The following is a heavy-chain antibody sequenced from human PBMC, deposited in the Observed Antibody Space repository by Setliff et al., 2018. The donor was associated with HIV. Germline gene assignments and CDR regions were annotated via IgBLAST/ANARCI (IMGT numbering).Heavy chain of an antibody. CDR2: IIPIFGTA. CDR3: ARGGNEYYYDSSGYHPTDY. CDR1: GYTFTNYF. D-gene: IGHD3-22*01. J-gene: IGHJ4*02. Sequence: SVKVSCKASGYTFTNYFVHWVRQAPGQGLEWMGGIIPIFGTANYAQKFQGRVTITANESTSTAYMELSSLRSEDTAVYYCARGGNEYYYDSSGYHPTDYWGQGTLVTVSS. V-gene: IGHV1-69*13.